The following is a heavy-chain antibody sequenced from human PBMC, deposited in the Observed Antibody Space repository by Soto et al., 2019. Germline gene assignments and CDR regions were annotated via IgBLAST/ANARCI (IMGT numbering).Heavy chain of an antibody. Sequence: SVEVSCKASGGTFSSYAISWVRQAPGQGLEWMGGIIPIFGTANYAQKFQGRVTITADESTSTAYMELSSLRSEDTAVYYCARVKGGYSYGSLYYYYGMDVWGQGTTVTVSS. V-gene: IGHV1-69*13. D-gene: IGHD5-18*01. J-gene: IGHJ6*02. CDR1: GGTFSSYA. CDR3: ARVKGGYSYGSLYYYYGMDV. CDR2: IIPIFGTA.